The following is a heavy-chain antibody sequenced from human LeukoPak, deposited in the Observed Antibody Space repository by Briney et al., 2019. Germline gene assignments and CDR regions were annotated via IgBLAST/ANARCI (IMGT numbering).Heavy chain of an antibody. Sequence: GGSLRLSCAASGFTVSSNYMSWVRQAPGKGPEWVSIIYSGFSTYYAESVKGRFTISRDNSKNTLCLQMNSLRAEDTAVYYCAKDRRDGYNSGAFDIWGQGTMVTVSS. CDR1: GFTVSSNY. D-gene: IGHD5-24*01. CDR3: AKDRRDGYNSGAFDI. J-gene: IGHJ3*02. V-gene: IGHV3-53*05. CDR2: IYSGFST.